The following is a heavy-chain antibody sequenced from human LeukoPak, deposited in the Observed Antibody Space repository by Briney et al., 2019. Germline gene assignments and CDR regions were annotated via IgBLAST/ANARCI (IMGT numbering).Heavy chain of an antibody. CDR1: GFTFSSYS. D-gene: IGHD6-13*01. Sequence: GGSLRLSCAASGFTFSSYSMNWVRQAPGKGLEWVSSISSSSSYIYYADSVKGRHTISRDNAKNSLYLQMNSLRAEDTAVYYCARTPGIAAAGTIDYWGQGTLVTVSS. CDR2: ISSSSSYI. J-gene: IGHJ4*02. CDR3: ARTPGIAAAGTIDY. V-gene: IGHV3-21*01.